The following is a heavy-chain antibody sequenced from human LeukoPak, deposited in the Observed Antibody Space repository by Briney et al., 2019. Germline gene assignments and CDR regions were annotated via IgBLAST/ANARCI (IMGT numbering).Heavy chain of an antibody. V-gene: IGHV3-74*01. CDR2: ITGDGSTT. CDR1: GFAFNTYW. D-gene: IGHD3-22*01. Sequence: GRSLRLSCAASGFAFNTYWMHWVRQTPGEGLVWVSRITGDGSTTTYADSVKGRFTISRDNAKNTVYLQMNSLRAEDTAVYYCARDRGYTFDLWGQGTPVTVSS. CDR3: ARDRGYTFDL. J-gene: IGHJ4*02.